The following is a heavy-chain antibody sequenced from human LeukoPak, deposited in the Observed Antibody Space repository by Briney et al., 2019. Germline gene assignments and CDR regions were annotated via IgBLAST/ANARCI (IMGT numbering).Heavy chain of an antibody. D-gene: IGHD4-17*01. J-gene: IGHJ4*02. CDR2: IRYDGSNK. CDR1: GYTLTELS. CDR3: AKDLDYGDYLSDY. V-gene: IGHV3-30*02. Sequence: SCKVSGYTLTELSMHWARQAPGKGLEWVAFIRYDGSNKYYADSVKGRFTISRDNSKNTLYLQMNSLRAEDTAVYYCAKDLDYGDYLSDYWGQGTLVTVSS.